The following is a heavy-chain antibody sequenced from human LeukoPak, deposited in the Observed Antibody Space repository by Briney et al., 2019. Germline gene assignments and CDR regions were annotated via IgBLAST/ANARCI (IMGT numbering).Heavy chain of an antibody. V-gene: IGHV3-23*01. D-gene: IGHD6-13*01. CDR2: ISGSGGST. CDR3: AKDTSWYENYFDY. J-gene: IGHJ4*02. CDR1: GFTFSSYG. Sequence: PGGSLGLSCAASGFTFSSYGVHWVRQAPGKGLEWVSAISGSGGSTYYADSVKGRFTISRDNSKNTLYLQMNSLRAEDTAVYYCAKDTSWYENYFDYWGQGTLVTVS.